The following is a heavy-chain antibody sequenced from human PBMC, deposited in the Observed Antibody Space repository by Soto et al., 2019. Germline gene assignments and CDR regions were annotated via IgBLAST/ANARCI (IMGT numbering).Heavy chain of an antibody. Sequence: GGSLRLSCTASGFNFSRFWTHWVRQVPGRGLVWVSHINSDGSRTSYADSVKGRFTISRDNAKNTLYLQMNSLRAEDTAVYYCARDLSSCSSARCYSFYYGVDVWGQGTTVTVSS. CDR2: INSDGSRT. CDR3: ARDLSSCSSARCYSFYYGVDV. J-gene: IGHJ6*02. V-gene: IGHV3-74*01. CDR1: GFNFSRFW. D-gene: IGHD2-2*01.